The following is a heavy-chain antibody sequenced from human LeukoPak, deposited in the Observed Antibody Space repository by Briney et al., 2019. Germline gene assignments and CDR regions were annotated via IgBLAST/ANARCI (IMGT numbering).Heavy chain of an antibody. J-gene: IGHJ5*02. D-gene: IGHD3-3*01. CDR3: ARGVFWSGYYGNWFDP. Sequence: PSETLSLTCAVYGGSFSGYYWSWIRQPPGKGLEWIGEINHSGSTNYNPSLRSRVTISVDTSKNQFSLKLSSVTAADTAVYYCARGVFWSGYYGNWFDPWGQGTLVTVSS. V-gene: IGHV4-34*01. CDR2: INHSGST. CDR1: GGSFSGYY.